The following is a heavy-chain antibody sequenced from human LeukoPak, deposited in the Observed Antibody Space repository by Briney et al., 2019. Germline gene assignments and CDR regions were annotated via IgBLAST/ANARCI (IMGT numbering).Heavy chain of an antibody. J-gene: IGHJ4*02. Sequence: ASVEVSCKASGYTFTGYYMHWVRQAPGQGLEWMGWINPNSGGTNYAQKFQGRVTMTRDTSISTAYMELSRLRSDDTAVYYCARERRGEAVFDYWGQGTLVTVSS. CDR2: INPNSGGT. V-gene: IGHV1-2*02. CDR1: GYTFTGYY. CDR3: ARERRGEAVFDY. D-gene: IGHD2-21*01.